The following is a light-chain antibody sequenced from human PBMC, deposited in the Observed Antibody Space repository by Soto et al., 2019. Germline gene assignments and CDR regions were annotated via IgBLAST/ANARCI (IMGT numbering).Light chain of an antibody. V-gene: IGKV3-20*01. CDR1: QSVTSTY. Sequence: EMVLTESPGTLSLSPGERATLACRASQSVTSTYLAWYQRKPGQAPRLLIYDASSRATGIPDRFSGSGSGTDFTLTITRLEPEDFAVYYCQQYGNSPATFGPGTKVDIK. CDR2: DAS. J-gene: IGKJ3*01. CDR3: QQYGNSPAT.